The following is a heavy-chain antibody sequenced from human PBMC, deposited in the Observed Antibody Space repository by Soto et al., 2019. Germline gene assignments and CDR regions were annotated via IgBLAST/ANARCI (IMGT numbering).Heavy chain of an antibody. J-gene: IGHJ6*02. CDR1: GYTFTSYG. D-gene: IGHD6-13*01. Sequence: ASVKVSCKASGYTFTSYGISWVRQAPGQGLEWMGWISAYNGNTNYAQKFQGRVTITADESTSTAYMELSSLRSEDTAVYYCARWRYGSSWNYYYYYYGMDVWGQGTTVTVSS. CDR3: ARWRYGSSWNYYYYYYGMDV. V-gene: IGHV1-18*01. CDR2: ISAYNGNT.